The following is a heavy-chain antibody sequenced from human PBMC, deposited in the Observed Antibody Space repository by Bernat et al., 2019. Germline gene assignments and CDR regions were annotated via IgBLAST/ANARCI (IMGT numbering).Heavy chain of an antibody. J-gene: IGHJ6*03. CDR3: AKVLTGYYYYMDV. CDR1: GFTFSSYA. V-gene: IGHV3-23*01. CDR2: IGRSGTNT. Sequence: EVQLLESGGDLIQPGGSLRLSCAASGFTFSSYAMSWVRQAPGKGLEWVSGIGRSGTNTHYADSVKGRFTISRDNSKNTVYLQMNSLRADDTAVYYCAKVLTGYYYYMDVWGKGTTVTVSS.